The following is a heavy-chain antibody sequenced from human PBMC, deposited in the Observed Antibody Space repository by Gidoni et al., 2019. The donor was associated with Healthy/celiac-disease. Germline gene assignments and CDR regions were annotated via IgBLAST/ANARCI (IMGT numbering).Heavy chain of an antibody. CDR2: ISSSGSTI. D-gene: IGHD3-22*01. CDR1: GFTFSSYE. V-gene: IGHV3-48*03. Sequence: EVQLVESGGGLVQPGGSLRLSCAASGFTFSSYELNWARQVPGKGLEWVSYISSSGSTIYYADSVKGRFTISRDNAKNSLYLQMNSLRAEDTAVYYCARANKGYYYDSSGYSDAFDIWGQGTMVTVSS. J-gene: IGHJ3*02. CDR3: ARANKGYYYDSSGYSDAFDI.